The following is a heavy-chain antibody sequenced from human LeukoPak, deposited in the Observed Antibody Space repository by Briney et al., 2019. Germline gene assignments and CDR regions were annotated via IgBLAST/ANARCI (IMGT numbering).Heavy chain of an antibody. CDR3: GEGGWIVMVTSSFYF. V-gene: IGHV3-30*11. CDR2: ISYDGSNK. J-gene: IGHJ4*02. CDR1: GFTFSSYA. Sequence: GGSLRLSCAASGFTFSSYAMHWVRQAPGKGLEWVAVISYDGSNKYYADSVKGRFTISRDNSKNTLYLQMNSRRGEDTARYYGGEGGWIVMVTSSFYFLGQGTLVTVSS. D-gene: IGHD5-18*01.